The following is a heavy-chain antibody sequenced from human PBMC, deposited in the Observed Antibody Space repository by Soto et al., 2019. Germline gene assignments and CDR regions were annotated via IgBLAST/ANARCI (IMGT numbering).Heavy chain of an antibody. CDR3: ARDHKRSYYDSGGLYYYYGMDV. D-gene: IGHD3-22*01. CDR1: GFTFSSYA. CDR2: ISYDGSNK. J-gene: IGHJ6*02. Sequence: QVQLVESGGGVVQPGRSLRLSCAASGFTFSSYAMHWVRQAPGKGLEWVAVISYDGSNKYYADSVKGRFTISRDNSMNXXYXQXXSVRAEDTAVYYCARDHKRSYYDSGGLYYYYGMDVWGQGTTVTFSS. V-gene: IGHV3-30*14.